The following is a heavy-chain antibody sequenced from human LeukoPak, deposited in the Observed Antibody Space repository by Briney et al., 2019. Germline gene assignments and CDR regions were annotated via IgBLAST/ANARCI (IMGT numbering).Heavy chain of an antibody. CDR2: ISDSGGST. V-gene: IGHV3-23*01. Sequence: GGSLRLSCAASGFTFSSYAMSWVRQAPGKGLEWVSAISDSGGSTYYADSVKGRFTISRDNSKNTLYLQMNSLRAEDTAVYHCAKEGLFGVVVSYFDYWGQGTLVTVSS. D-gene: IGHD3-22*01. J-gene: IGHJ4*02. CDR1: GFTFSSYA. CDR3: AKEGLFGVVVSYFDY.